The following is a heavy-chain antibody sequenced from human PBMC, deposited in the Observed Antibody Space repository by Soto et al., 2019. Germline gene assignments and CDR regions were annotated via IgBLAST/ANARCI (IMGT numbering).Heavy chain of an antibody. V-gene: IGHV3-30*18. CDR2: ISYDGSNK. D-gene: IGHD6-19*01. Sequence: GGSLRLSCVASGFTFSSYGMHWVRQAPGKGLEWVAVISYDGSNKYYADSVKGRFTISRDNSKNTLYLQMNSLRAEDTAVYYCAKDTVAVAGTVDIDYWGQGTLVTVSS. J-gene: IGHJ4*02. CDR3: AKDTVAVAGTVDIDY. CDR1: GFTFSSYG.